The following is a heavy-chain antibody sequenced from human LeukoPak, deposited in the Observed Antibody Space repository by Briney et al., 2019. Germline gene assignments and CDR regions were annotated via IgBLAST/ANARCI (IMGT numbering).Heavy chain of an antibody. D-gene: IGHD2-2*01. CDR2: ISSSSSYT. V-gene: IGHV3-11*06. Sequence: GGSLRLSCAASGFTFSDYYMNWIRQAPGKGLEWVSYISSSSSYTNYADSVKGRFTISRDNAKNSLYLQMNSLRAEDTAVYYCARDASVYCSGTGCFYFDYWGLGTLVTVSS. CDR3: ARDASVYCSGTGCFYFDY. CDR1: GFTFSDYY. J-gene: IGHJ4*02.